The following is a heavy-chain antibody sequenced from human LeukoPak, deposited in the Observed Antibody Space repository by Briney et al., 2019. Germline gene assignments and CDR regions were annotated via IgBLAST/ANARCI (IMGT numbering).Heavy chain of an antibody. CDR1: GYSISSGYY. D-gene: IGHD3-16*02. Sequence: PSETLSLTCTVSGYSISSGYYWGWIRQPPGKGLEWIGSIYHSGSTYYNPSLKSRVTISVDTSKNQFSLKLSSVTAADTAVYYCARGRNDYVWGSYRYRYREIDYWGQGTLVTVSS. J-gene: IGHJ4*02. CDR3: ARGRNDYVWGSYRYRYREIDY. CDR2: IYHSGST. V-gene: IGHV4-38-2*02.